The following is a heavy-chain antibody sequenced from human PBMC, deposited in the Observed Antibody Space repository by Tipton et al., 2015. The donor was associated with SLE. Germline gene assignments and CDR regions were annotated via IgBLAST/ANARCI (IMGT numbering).Heavy chain of an antibody. CDR3: ARRNYGDYIRRGAFDL. CDR2: IYPGDSDT. Sequence: QLVQSGAEGKKPGESLKISCKGSGYSFTSHWIAWVRQKPGNGLEWMGIIYPGDSDTIYSPSLQGQVTMSADNSISTAYLQWSSLEASDTAMYYCARRNYGDYIRRGAFDLWGQGTMVTVSS. CDR1: GYSFTSHW. V-gene: IGHV5-51*03. J-gene: IGHJ3*01. D-gene: IGHD4-17*01.